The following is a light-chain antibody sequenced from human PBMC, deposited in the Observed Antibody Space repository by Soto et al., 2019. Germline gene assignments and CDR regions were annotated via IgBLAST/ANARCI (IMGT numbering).Light chain of an antibody. Sequence: EIVLTQSPATLSLSPGERATLSCRASQSVSSYLAWYQQKPGQAPRLLIYDVSNRATGIPARFSGSGSGTDFTLTICSLEPEDFAVYYCQQRSSWPRFTFGPGTKVDIK. J-gene: IGKJ3*01. CDR3: QQRSSWPRFT. V-gene: IGKV3-11*01. CDR1: QSVSSY. CDR2: DVS.